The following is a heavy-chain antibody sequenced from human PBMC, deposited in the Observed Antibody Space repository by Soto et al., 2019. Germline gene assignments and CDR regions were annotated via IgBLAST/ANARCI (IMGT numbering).Heavy chain of an antibody. CDR1: GGSISTGGYY. V-gene: IGHV4-31*03. CDR3: ARGLSVTLFDN. CDR2: IYYSGST. J-gene: IGHJ4*02. D-gene: IGHD4-17*01. Sequence: QVQLQESGPGLVKPSQTLSLTCTVSGGSISTGGYYWTWIRQHPGKGLEWIGYIYYSGSTYYNPSLKSRVTISVDTSKNQFSLKLSSVTAADTVVYYCARGLSVTLFDNWGQGTLVTVSS.